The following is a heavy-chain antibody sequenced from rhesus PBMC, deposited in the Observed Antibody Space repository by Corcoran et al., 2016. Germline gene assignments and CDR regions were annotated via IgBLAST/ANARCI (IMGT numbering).Heavy chain of an antibody. Sequence: EVQLVESGGGLVQPGGSLRLSCAASGLTFSNYEMSWVRQAPGKGLEWVSYISYTGKPIYYTDSVKGRFTISRDNAKNSLSLQMSSLRAEDTAVYYCTREATVAAYFDYWGQGVLVTVSS. J-gene: IGHJ4*01. CDR1: GLTFSNYE. CDR2: ISYTGKPI. CDR3: TREATVAAYFDY. D-gene: IGHD4-29*01. V-gene: IGHV3-136*01.